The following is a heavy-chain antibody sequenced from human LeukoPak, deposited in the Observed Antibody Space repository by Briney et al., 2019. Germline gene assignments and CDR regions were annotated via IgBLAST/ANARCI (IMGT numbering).Heavy chain of an antibody. CDR3: ARDSSGWPPTRDY. D-gene: IGHD6-19*01. J-gene: IGHJ4*02. CDR2: IYSGGST. CDR1: GFTVSSNY. Sequence: PGGSLRLSCAASGFTVSSNYMSWARQAPGKGLEWVSVIYSGGSTYYADSVKGRFTISRDNSKNTLYLRMNSLRAEDTAVYYCARDSSGWPPTRDYWGQGTLVTVSS. V-gene: IGHV3-53*01.